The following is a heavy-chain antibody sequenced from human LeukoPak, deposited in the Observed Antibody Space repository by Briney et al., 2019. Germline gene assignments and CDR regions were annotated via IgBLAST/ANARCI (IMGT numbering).Heavy chain of an antibody. CDR3: ARDPVIYDFWSGPLYYFDY. CDR1: GFTVSSNE. J-gene: IGHJ4*02. Sequence: GSLRLSCAASGFTVSSNEMSWVRQAPGKGLEWVSSISGGSTYYADSRKGRFTISRDNSKNTLHLQMNSLRAEDTAVYYCARDPVIYDFWSGPLYYFDYWGRGTLVTVSS. CDR2: ISGGST. V-gene: IGHV3-38-3*01. D-gene: IGHD3-3*01.